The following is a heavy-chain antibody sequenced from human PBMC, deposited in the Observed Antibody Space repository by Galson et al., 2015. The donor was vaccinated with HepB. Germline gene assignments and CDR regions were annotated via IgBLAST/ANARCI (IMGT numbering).Heavy chain of an antibody. J-gene: IGHJ4*02. V-gene: IGHV1-69*13. D-gene: IGHD3-22*01. CDR3: ARATYYYDSSGHPLDY. CDR1: GGTFSSYA. CDR2: IIPIFGTA. Sequence: SVKVSCKASGGTFSSYAISWVRQAPGQGLEWMGGIIPIFGTANYAQKFQGRVTITADESTSTAYMELSSLRSEDTAVYYCARATYYYDSSGHPLDYWGQGTLVTVSS.